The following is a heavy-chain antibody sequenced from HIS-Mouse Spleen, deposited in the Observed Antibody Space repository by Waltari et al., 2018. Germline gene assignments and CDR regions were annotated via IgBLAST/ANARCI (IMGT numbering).Heavy chain of an antibody. CDR3: ARLAAAGRNWFDP. CDR2: IIPILGIA. CDR1: GGTFSSYA. V-gene: IGHV1-69*04. J-gene: IGHJ5*02. D-gene: IGHD6-13*01. Sequence: QVQLVQSGAEVKKPGSSVKVSCKASGGTFSSYAISWLRQAPGQGLEWMGRIIPILGIANYAQKFQGRVTITADKSTSTAYMELSSLRSEDTAVYYCARLAAAGRNWFDPWGQGTLVTVSS.